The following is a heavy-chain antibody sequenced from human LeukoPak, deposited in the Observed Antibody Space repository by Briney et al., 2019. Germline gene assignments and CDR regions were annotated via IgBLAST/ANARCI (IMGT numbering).Heavy chain of an antibody. Sequence: GASVKVSCKASGYTFTGYYMFWVRQAPGQGLEWMGWINPNSGGTNFAPNFQGRVTMTRDTSISTAYMELSGLTSDDTAVYFCATYYSDTSARDWGQGTLVTVSS. CDR3: ATYYSDTSARD. V-gene: IGHV1-2*02. J-gene: IGHJ4*02. CDR2: INPNSGGT. D-gene: IGHD3-22*01. CDR1: GYTFTGYY.